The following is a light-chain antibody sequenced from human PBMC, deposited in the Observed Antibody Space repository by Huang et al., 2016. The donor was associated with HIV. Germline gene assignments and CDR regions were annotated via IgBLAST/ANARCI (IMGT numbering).Light chain of an antibody. CDR1: QSIDVY. CDR3: QQSYSTLIT. J-gene: IGKJ5*01. CDR2: SAS. Sequence: IQMTQSPSCLSASVGDRVTITCRDGQSIDVYLNRYKQKSGQAPKLLISSASTLHTGVPPRFSGSGSGTDYTLIINNMQPDEFATYFCQQSYSTLITFGQGSRL. V-gene: IGKV1-39*01.